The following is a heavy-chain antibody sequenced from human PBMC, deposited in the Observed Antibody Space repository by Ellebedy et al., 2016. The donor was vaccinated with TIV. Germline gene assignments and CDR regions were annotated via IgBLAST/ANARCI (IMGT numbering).Heavy chain of an antibody. V-gene: IGHV4-4*07. Sequence: MPSETLSLTCSVSGDSISNYYWSWIRQPAGKGLEWIGRIYISGSTDYNPSLKSRVIMSVDTSKKQFSLKLSSVTAADTAVYYCARDQAVAGPEFDYWGQGTLVTVSS. D-gene: IGHD6-19*01. CDR1: GDSISNYY. J-gene: IGHJ4*02. CDR2: IYISGST. CDR3: ARDQAVAGPEFDY.